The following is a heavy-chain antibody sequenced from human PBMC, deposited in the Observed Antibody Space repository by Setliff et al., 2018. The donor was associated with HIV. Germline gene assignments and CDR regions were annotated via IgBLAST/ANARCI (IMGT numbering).Heavy chain of an antibody. CDR2: IGGHGSII. D-gene: IGHD2-15*01. CDR3: AKCGGVTCYSASWYFDY. Sequence: GESLKISCIASGFSFNNYYMTWVRQAPGKGLEWISFIGGHGSIIHYADSVKGRFTISRDNSKNTLYLQMNSLRAEDTAVYYCAKCGGVTCYSASWYFDYWGQGTLVTVSS. CDR1: GFSFNNYY. J-gene: IGHJ4*02. V-gene: IGHV3-23*01.